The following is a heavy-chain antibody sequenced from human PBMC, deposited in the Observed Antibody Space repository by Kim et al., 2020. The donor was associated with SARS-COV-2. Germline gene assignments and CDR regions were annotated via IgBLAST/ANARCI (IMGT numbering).Heavy chain of an antibody. D-gene: IGHD3-10*01. Sequence: SETLSLTCTVSGGSISSGSYYWSWIRQPAGKGLEWIGRIYTSGSTNYNPSLKSRVTISVDTSKNQFSLKLSSVTAADTAVYYCARWGVTMVLGATSPSNAFYIWGQGTMVTVSS. CDR2: IYTSGST. J-gene: IGHJ3*02. CDR1: GGSISSGSYY. CDR3: ARWGVTMVLGATSPSNAFYI. V-gene: IGHV4-61*02.